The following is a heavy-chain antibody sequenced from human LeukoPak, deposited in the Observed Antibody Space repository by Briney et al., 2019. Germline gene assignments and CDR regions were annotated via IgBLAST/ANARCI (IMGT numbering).Heavy chain of an antibody. CDR2: ISSSSSYI. J-gene: IGHJ4*02. V-gene: IGHV3-21*04. Sequence: GVSLRLSCAASGFTFSSYSMNWVRPALGKGVEWGSSISSSSSYIYYADSVKGRFSISRDNSKNTLFLQMNSLRAEDTALYYCAINSSSWYEGYFDYWGQGTLVTVSS. CDR3: AINSSSWYEGYFDY. CDR1: GFTFSSYS. D-gene: IGHD6-13*01.